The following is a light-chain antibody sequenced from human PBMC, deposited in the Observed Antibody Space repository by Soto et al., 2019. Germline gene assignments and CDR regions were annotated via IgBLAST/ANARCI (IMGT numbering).Light chain of an antibody. CDR3: QQYTNWPPIT. V-gene: IGKV3-15*01. CDR1: QSVSSA. J-gene: IGKJ5*01. CDR2: GAS. Sequence: ETVMTQSPATLSVSPGERATLSCRASQSVSSALAWYQQKPGQTPRLLIHGASTRAPGFPARFSGSGSGTDFTLTISSLQSEDFAVYYCQQYTNWPPITFGQGKRLEIK.